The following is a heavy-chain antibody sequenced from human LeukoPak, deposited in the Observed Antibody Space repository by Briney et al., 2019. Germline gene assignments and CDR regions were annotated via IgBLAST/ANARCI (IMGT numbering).Heavy chain of an antibody. CDR2: IYNSGST. CDR1: GGSISTYY. J-gene: IGHJ4*02. D-gene: IGHD1-26*01. CDR3: ARHRYSGSRLLHFFDY. V-gene: IGHV4-59*08. Sequence: KPSETLSLTCSVSGGSISTYYWSWIRQTPGKGLEQIGYIYNSGSTNYNPSLEGRVTMSIDTSKNQFSLKLSSVTAADTAVYYCARHRYSGSRLLHFFDYWGQGTLVTVSS.